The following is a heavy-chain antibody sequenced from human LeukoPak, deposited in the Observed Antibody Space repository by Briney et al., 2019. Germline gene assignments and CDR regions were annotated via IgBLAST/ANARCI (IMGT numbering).Heavy chain of an antibody. V-gene: IGHV4-30-2*01. Sequence: PSQTLSLTCTVSGGSISSGGYYWRWIRQPPGKGLEWIGYIYHSGSTYYNPSLKSRVTISVDRSKNQFSLKLSSVTAADTAVYYCARADIVVVPAAKKYNWFDPWGQGTPVTVSS. CDR3: ARADIVVVPAAKKYNWFDP. D-gene: IGHD2-2*01. CDR1: GGSISSGGYY. CDR2: IYHSGST. J-gene: IGHJ5*02.